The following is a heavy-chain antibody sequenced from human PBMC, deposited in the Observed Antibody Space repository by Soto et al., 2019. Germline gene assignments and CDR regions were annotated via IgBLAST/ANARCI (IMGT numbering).Heavy chain of an antibody. J-gene: IGHJ4*02. CDR3: AVERLARFFCLDY. V-gene: IGHV3-21*01. D-gene: IGHD3-10*01. Sequence: VGSLRLSCAASGFTFSSYSMNWVRQAPGKGLEWVSSISSSSSYIYYADSVKGRFTISRDNAKNSLYLQMNSLRAEDTAVYYCAVERLARFFCLDYWGQGTLVTVSS. CDR2: ISSSSSYI. CDR1: GFTFSSYS.